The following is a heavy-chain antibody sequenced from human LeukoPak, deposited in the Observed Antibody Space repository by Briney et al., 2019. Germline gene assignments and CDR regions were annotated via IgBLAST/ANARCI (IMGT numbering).Heavy chain of an antibody. CDR2: INHSGST. CDR1: GGGFSGYY. D-gene: IGHD2-15*01. Sequence: TVSLTGAVYGGGFSGYYWSWIRQPPGKGLEWIGEINHSGSTNYNPSLKSRVTISVDTSKNQFSLKLSSVTAADTAVYYCASGVAVRDYWGQGTLVTVSS. J-gene: IGHJ4*02. CDR3: ASGVAVRDY. V-gene: IGHV4-34*01.